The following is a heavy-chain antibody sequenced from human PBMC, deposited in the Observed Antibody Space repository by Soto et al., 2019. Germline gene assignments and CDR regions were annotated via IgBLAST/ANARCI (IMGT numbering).Heavy chain of an antibody. CDR3: ARDYSISGSYAPWFDP. Sequence: QVQLQQWGAGLLKPSETLSLTCAVSGGSFSGSYWTWVRQAPGKGLEWIGEFNHNGHINYNPSLESRVAISMDTSKKQCALKVTSVTAADTAVYYCARDYSISGSYAPWFDPRGQGTLVSVSS. J-gene: IGHJ5*02. CDR2: FNHNGHI. CDR1: GGSFSGSY. V-gene: IGHV4-34*01. D-gene: IGHD3-16*01.